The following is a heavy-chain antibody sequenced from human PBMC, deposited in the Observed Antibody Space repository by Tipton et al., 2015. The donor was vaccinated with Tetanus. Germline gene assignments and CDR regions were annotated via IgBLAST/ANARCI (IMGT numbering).Heavy chain of an antibody. CDR2: IYYSGST. V-gene: IGHV4-61*01. CDR3: ARGTPPGVSYFIWFDP. J-gene: IGHJ5*02. D-gene: IGHD1-26*01. CDR1: GGSVSSGSYY. Sequence: TLSLTCTVSGGSVSSGSYYWSWIRQTPGKGLEWIGYIYYSGSTNYNPSLKSRVTISVDTSKNQFSLKLSSVSAADTDVYYCARGTPPGVSYFIWFDPWGQGTLFAVSS.